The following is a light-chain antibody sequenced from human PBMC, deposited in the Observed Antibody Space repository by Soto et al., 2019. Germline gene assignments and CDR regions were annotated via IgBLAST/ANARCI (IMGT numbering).Light chain of an antibody. CDR3: QQYNNWPGT. CDR2: GAS. CDR1: QSVSSN. Sequence: EIVMTQSPATLSVSPGERATLSCRASQSVSSNLAWYQQKPGQAPRLLIYGASTRATGIPARSSGSGSGIEFTLTISSLQSEDFAVYYCQQYNNWPGTFGQGTKVDIK. V-gene: IGKV3-15*01. J-gene: IGKJ1*01.